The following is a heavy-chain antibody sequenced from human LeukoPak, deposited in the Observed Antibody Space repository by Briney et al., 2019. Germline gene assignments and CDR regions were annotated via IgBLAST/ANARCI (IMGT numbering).Heavy chain of an antibody. Sequence: SETLSLTCTVSGGSISSSSYYWGWIRQPPGKGLEWIGGIYYSGSTYYNPSLKSRVTISVDTSKNQFSLKLSSVTAADTAAYHCARQVAYSGYDRNTIDYWGQGTLVTVSS. CDR3: ARQVAYSGYDRNTIDY. CDR2: IYYSGST. CDR1: GGSISSSSYY. D-gene: IGHD5-12*01. J-gene: IGHJ4*02. V-gene: IGHV4-39*01.